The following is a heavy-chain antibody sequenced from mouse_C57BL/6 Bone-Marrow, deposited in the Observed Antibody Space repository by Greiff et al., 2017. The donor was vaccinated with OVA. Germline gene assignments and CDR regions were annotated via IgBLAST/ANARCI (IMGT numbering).Heavy chain of an antibody. Sequence: EVKLVESGGGLVKPGGSLKLSCAASGFTFSDYGMHWVRQAPEKGLEWVAYISSGSSTIYYEDTVKGRFTNSRDNSKNTLFLQMTSLRSEDTAMYYCASYSNLYWYFDVWGTGTTVTVAS. CDR2: ISSGSSTI. V-gene: IGHV5-17*01. D-gene: IGHD2-5*01. J-gene: IGHJ1*03. CDR1: GFTFSDYG. CDR3: ASYSNLYWYFDV.